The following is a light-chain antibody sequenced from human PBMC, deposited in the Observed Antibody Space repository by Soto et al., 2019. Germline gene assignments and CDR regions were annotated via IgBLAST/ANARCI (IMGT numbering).Light chain of an antibody. CDR2: DAS. J-gene: IGKJ4*01. Sequence: EIVLTQSPATLSSSPGERATLSCRASQSVGSSLAWYQQEPGQAPRLLIYDASKTATGVPARFSGSGAGTDFTLTISSLEPQDFGVYYCQQRSNWPSLTFGGGTKVEIK. CDR3: QQRSNWPSLT. CDR1: QSVGSS. V-gene: IGKV3-11*01.